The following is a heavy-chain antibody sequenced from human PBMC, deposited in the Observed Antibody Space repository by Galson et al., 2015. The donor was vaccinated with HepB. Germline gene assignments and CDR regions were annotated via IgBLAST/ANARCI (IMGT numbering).Heavy chain of an antibody. V-gene: IGHV6-1*01. CDR2: TYHRSKWYI. J-gene: IGHJ6*02. Sequence: CAISGDSVSSNHAVWHWIRQSPSRGLEWLGRTYHRSKWYIDYATSVRSRITINPDTSRNQFSLHLSSVTPEDTAVYYCAYGSDVWGQGTTVIVSS. CDR3: AYGSDV. CDR1: GDSVSSNHAV.